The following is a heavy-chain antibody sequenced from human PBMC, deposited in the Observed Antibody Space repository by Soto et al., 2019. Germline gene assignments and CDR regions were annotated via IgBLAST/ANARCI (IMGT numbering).Heavy chain of an antibody. V-gene: IGHV5-10-1*01. CDR1: GYSFTSYW. J-gene: IGHJ4*02. CDR3: ASSIAVAGDTFDY. CDR2: IDPSDSYT. Sequence: GESLKISCKGSGYSFTSYWISWVRQMPGKGLEWMGRIDPSDSYTNYSPSFQGHVTISADKSISTAYLQWSSLKASDTAMYYCASSIAVAGDTFDYWGQGTLVTVSS. D-gene: IGHD6-19*01.